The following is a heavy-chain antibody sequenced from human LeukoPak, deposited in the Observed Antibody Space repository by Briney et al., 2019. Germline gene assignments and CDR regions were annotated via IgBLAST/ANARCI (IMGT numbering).Heavy chain of an antibody. Sequence: GGSLRLSCAASGFTFSSYSMNWVRQAPGKGLEWVSSISSSSSYIYYADSVKGRFTISIDNAKNSLYLQMNSLRAEDTAVYYCAGITEITMVRGVSDYWGQGTLVTVSS. J-gene: IGHJ4*02. V-gene: IGHV3-21*01. CDR1: GFTFSSYS. D-gene: IGHD3-10*01. CDR3: AGITEITMVRGVSDY. CDR2: ISSSSSYI.